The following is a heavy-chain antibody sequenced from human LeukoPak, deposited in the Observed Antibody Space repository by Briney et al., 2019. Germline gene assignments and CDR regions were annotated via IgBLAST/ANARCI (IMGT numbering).Heavy chain of an antibody. Sequence: ASVKVSCKASGYTFTSYDINWVRQATGQGLEWMGWMNPNSGHTGYAQKFQGRVTMTRNTSISTAYMELSSLRSEDTAVYYCARGRGSSGRTNWFDPWGQGTLVTVSS. CDR1: GYTFTSYD. J-gene: IGHJ5*02. CDR2: MNPNSGHT. CDR3: ARGRGSSGRTNWFDP. V-gene: IGHV1-8*01. D-gene: IGHD6-13*01.